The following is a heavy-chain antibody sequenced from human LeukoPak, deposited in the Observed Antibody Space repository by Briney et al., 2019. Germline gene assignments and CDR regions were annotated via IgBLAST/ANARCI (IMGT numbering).Heavy chain of an antibody. Sequence: GGSLRLSCAAPGFTFSSYEMDWVRQAPGKGLEWVSYISSSGSTIYYADSVKGRFTISRDNAKSSLYLQMNSLRAEDTAVYYCASNSGGAGPLYFDYWGQGALVTVSS. CDR2: ISSSGSTI. CDR1: GFTFSSYE. J-gene: IGHJ4*02. V-gene: IGHV3-48*03. D-gene: IGHD1-26*01. CDR3: ASNSGGAGPLYFDY.